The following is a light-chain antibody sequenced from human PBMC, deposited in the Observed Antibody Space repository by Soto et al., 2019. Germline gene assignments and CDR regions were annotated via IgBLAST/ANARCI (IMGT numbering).Light chain of an antibody. J-gene: IGKJ1*01. Sequence: DIQMTQSPSTLSASVGDRVTITCRASQSISSWLAWYQQKPGKAPKLLISDASGLESGVPSRFSGSGSGPEFTLTISSLQPDDFATYYCQQYNSYPWTFGQGTKVDIK. CDR3: QQYNSYPWT. CDR1: QSISSW. V-gene: IGKV1-5*01. CDR2: DAS.